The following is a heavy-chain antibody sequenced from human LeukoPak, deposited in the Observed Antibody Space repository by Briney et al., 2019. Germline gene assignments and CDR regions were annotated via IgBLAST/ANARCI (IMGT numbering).Heavy chain of an antibody. J-gene: IGHJ5*02. CDR1: GYTFINYG. CDR3: VRDWEWKAARNLFDP. D-gene: IGHD6-6*01. CDR2: TSGDNVNT. V-gene: IGHV1-18*01. Sequence: ASVKVSCKASGYTFINYGISWVRQARGQGLEWMGWTSGDNVNTYYAQKFLGRVIMTTDISTTTAYMELRSLRPDDTAVYYCVRDWEWKAARNLFDPWGQGTRVTVSS.